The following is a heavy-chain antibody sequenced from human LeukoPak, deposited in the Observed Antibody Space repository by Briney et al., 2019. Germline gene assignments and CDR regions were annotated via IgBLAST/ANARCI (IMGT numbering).Heavy chain of an antibody. CDR1: GFTFSSYA. V-gene: IGHV3-23*01. CDR3: AKGRAKATVTAGDH. D-gene: IGHD4-17*01. J-gene: IGHJ4*02. CDR2: ISGSAGST. Sequence: GGSLRLSCAASGFTFSSYAMNWVRQAPGKGLEWVSAISGSAGSTHYADSVKGRFTISRDNSKNTLYLQMDSLRADDTAVYYCAKGRAKATVTAGDHWGQGTLATVSS.